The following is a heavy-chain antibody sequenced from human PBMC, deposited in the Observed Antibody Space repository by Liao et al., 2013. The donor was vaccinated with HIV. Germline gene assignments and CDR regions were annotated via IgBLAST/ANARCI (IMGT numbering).Heavy chain of an antibody. CDR3: ARLSRFLNFGQPDI. CDR2: IYNSGST. V-gene: IGHV4-59*01. CDR1: GGSINSYY. D-gene: IGHD3/OR15-3a*01. J-gene: IGHJ3*02. Sequence: QVQLQQWGAGLLKSSETLSLTCAVSGGSINSYYWSWIRQAPGKGLEWIGYIYNSGSTNYNPSLKSRVTISVDTAKNQFSLKLSSVTAADTAVYFCARLSRFLNFGQPDIWGQGTMVTVSS.